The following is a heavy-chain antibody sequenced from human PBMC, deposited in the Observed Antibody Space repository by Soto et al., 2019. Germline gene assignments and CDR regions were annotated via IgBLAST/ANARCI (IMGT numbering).Heavy chain of an antibody. CDR1: GASITSGGSY. CDR3: VTRRGDYDGSFFAH. Sequence: QVRLQESGPGPVKPSQTLSLSCTVSGASITSGGSYWTWIRQQPGKGLEWLGYIYYSGSTKYNPSHESRVTMSIDTYKNRFSLRLNSATAADTAVYYCVTRRGDYDGSFFAHWGQGNLVTVSS. D-gene: IGHD3-16*01. V-gene: IGHV4-31*04. CDR2: IYYSGST. J-gene: IGHJ4*02.